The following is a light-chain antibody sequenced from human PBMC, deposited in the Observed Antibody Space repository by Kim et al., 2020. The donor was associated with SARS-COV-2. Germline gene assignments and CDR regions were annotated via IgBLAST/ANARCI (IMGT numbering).Light chain of an antibody. CDR1: RLRSYY. CDR2: GKN. V-gene: IGLV3-19*01. J-gene: IGLJ2*01. CDR3: NSRDSNDNVV. Sequence: VALGQTVRITCQGDRLRSYYATWYQHKPGQAPILVIYGKNNRPSGIPDRFSGSSSGNTASLTITGTQAGDEADYYCNSRDSNDNVVFGGGTKLTVL.